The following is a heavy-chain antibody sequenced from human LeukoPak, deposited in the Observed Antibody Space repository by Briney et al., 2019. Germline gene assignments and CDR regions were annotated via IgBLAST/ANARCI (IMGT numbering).Heavy chain of an antibody. D-gene: IGHD3-22*01. CDR2: IIPILGIA. V-gene: IGHV1-69*04. J-gene: IGHJ4*02. Sequence: GASVKVSCKASGGTFSSYAISWVRQAPGQGLEWMGRIIPILGIANYAQKFQGRVTITADKSTSTAYMELSSLRSEGTAVYYCAREPYYYDSSGLGGWGQGTLVTVPS. CDR3: AREPYYYDSSGLGG. CDR1: GGTFSSYA.